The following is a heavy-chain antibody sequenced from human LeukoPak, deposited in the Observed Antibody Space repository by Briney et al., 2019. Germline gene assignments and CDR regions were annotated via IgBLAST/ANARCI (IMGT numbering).Heavy chain of an antibody. J-gene: IGHJ4*02. V-gene: IGHV4-59*08. CDR3: ARVRAYDSSGYYYGRNFDY. Sequence: SETLSLTCTVSGGSISSYYWSWIRQPPGKGLEWIGYIYYSGSTNYNPSLKSRVTISVDTSKNQFSLKLSSVTAADTAVYYCARVRAYDSSGYYYGRNFDYWGQGTLVTVSS. CDR2: IYYSGST. CDR1: GGSISSYY. D-gene: IGHD3-22*01.